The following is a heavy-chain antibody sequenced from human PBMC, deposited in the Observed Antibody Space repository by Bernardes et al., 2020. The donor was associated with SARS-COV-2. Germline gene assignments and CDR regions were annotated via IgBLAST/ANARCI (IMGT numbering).Heavy chain of an antibody. Sequence: ETLSLTCTVSGGSISSYYWSWIRQPAGKGLEWIGRIYTSGSTNYNPSLKSRVTMSVDTSKNQFSLKLSSVTAADTAVFYCAREGLGVRDYVWGSYRPDYYYYYGMD. CDR2: IYTSGST. V-gene: IGHV4-4*07. CDR3: AREGLGVRDYVWGSYRPDYYYYYGMD. D-gene: IGHD3-16*02. CDR1: GGSISSYY. J-gene: IGHJ6*01.